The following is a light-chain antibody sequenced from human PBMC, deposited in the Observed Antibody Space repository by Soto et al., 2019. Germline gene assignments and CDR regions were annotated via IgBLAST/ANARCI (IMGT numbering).Light chain of an antibody. Sequence: TQSPSTLSASAGDRVTITCRASQSVSSSYLAWYQQKPGQAPRLLIYGASSRATGIPDRFSGSGSGTDFTLTIRRLEPEDFAVYYCQQYGTSPWTFGQGTKV. V-gene: IGKV3-20*01. J-gene: IGKJ1*01. CDR3: QQYGTSPWT. CDR2: GAS. CDR1: QSVSSSY.